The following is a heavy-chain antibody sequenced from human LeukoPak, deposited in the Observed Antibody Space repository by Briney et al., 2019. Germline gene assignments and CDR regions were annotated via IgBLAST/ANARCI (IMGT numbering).Heavy chain of an antibody. CDR3: ARGRSYYYGSGSYYYFDY. CDR2: INHSGST. Sequence: SETLSLTCAVYGGSFSGYYWSWIRQPPGKGLEWIGEINHSGSTNHNPSLKSRVTISVDTSKNQFSLKLSSVTAADTAVYYCARGRSYYYGSGSYYYFDYWGQGTLVTVSS. D-gene: IGHD3-10*01. V-gene: IGHV4-34*01. J-gene: IGHJ4*02. CDR1: GGSFSGYY.